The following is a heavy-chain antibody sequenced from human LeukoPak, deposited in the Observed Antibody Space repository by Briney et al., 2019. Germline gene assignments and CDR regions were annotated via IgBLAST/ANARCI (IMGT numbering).Heavy chain of an antibody. J-gene: IGHJ2*01. CDR1: GLTFSNYA. CDR3: ARFRYLDL. V-gene: IGHV3-23*01. D-gene: IGHD3-10*01. CDR2: VLASGGTT. Sequence: GGSLRLSCAVSGLTFSNYAMTWVRQAPGKGLEWVSSVLASGGTTLYADSVKGRFTISRDNSYNTLYLQMSSLRAEDTAVYYCARFRYLDLWGRGTLVTVSS.